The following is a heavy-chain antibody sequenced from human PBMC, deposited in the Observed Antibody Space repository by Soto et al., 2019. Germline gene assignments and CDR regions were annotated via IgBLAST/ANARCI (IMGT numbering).Heavy chain of an antibody. CDR2: IYFDGITT. Sequence: GGSLRSSCTASGFTFNTHWLHWVRQAPGQGLVWVSRIYFDGITTNYADSVKGRLTVSRDNAKNTVYLHVNTLRDEDTAVYYCARGGAMGVDYWGQGTLVTVSS. V-gene: IGHV3-74*01. CDR3: ARGGAMGVDY. J-gene: IGHJ4*02. CDR1: GFTFNTHW. D-gene: IGHD1-26*01.